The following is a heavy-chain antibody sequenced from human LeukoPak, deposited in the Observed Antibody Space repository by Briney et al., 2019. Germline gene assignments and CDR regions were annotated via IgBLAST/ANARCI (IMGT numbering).Heavy chain of an antibody. V-gene: IGHV3-23*01. CDR1: GFTFSSYA. J-gene: IGHJ5*02. Sequence: GGSLRLSCTASGFTFSSYAMRWVRQAPGKGLEWVSAISGSGGSTYYADSVKGWFTISRDNSKNTLYLQMNSLRAEDTAVYYCAKDSHRLGDFWSGYYRDWFDPWGQGTLVTVSS. CDR2: ISGSGGST. CDR3: AKDSHRLGDFWSGYYRDWFDP. D-gene: IGHD3-3*01.